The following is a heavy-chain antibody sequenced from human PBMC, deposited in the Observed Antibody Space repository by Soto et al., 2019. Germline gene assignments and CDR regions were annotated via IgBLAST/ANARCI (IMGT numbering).Heavy chain of an antibody. D-gene: IGHD5-18*01. CDR2: INPNSGGT. CDR3: ARWRGKIQLWLRFVDYYGMDV. V-gene: IGHV1-2*04. J-gene: IGHJ6*02. Sequence: QVQLVQSGAEVKKPGASVKVSCKASGYTFTGYYMHWVRQAPGQGLEWMGWINPNSGGTNYAQKFQGWVTMTRHTSISTAYMELSRLRSDDTAVYYCARWRGKIQLWLRFVDYYGMDVWGQGTTVTVSS. CDR1: GYTFTGYY.